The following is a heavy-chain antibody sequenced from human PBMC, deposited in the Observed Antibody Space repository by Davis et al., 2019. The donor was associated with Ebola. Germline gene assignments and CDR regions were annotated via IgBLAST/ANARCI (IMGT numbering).Heavy chain of an antibody. V-gene: IGHV1-2*02. J-gene: IGHJ3*02. Sequence: ASVKVPCKASGYTFTGYYMHWVRQAPGQGLEWMGWINPNSGGTNYAQKFQGRVTMTRDTSISTAYMELSRLRSDDTAVYYCARDRAMIVVVSDAFDIWGQGTMVTVSS. CDR1: GYTFTGYY. CDR2: INPNSGGT. CDR3: ARDRAMIVVVSDAFDI. D-gene: IGHD3-22*01.